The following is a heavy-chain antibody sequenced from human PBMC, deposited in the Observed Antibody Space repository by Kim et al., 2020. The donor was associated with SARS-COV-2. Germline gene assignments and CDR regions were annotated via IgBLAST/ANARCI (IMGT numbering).Heavy chain of an antibody. D-gene: IGHD6-13*01. CDR2: ISYDGSNK. CDR3: ASGTSGGIAAAGTYYYGMDV. V-gene: IGHV3-33*05. CDR1: GFTFSSYG. J-gene: IGHJ6*02. Sequence: GGSLRLSCAASGFTFSSYGMHWVRQAPGKGLEWVAVISYDGSNKYYADSVKGRFTISRVNSKNTLYLQMNSLRAEDTAVYYCASGTSGGIAAAGTYYYGMDVWGQGTTVTVSS.